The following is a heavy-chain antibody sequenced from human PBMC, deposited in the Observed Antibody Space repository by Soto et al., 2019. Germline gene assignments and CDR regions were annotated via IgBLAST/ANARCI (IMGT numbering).Heavy chain of an antibody. CDR3: ARGDATVTQYYFDY. CDR1: GGSISSGGYY. J-gene: IGHJ4*02. V-gene: IGHV4-31*03. D-gene: IGHD4-17*01. Sequence: SETLSLTCTVSGGSISSGGYYWSWIRQHPGKGLEWIGYIYYSGSTYYNPSLKSRVTISVDTSKNQFSLKLSSVTAADTAVYYCARGDATVTQYYFDYWGQGTLVPVSS. CDR2: IYYSGST.